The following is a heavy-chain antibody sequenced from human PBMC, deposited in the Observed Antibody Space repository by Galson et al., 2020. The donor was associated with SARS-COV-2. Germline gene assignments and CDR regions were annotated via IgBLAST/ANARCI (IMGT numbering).Heavy chain of an antibody. CDR2: ISHSGGT. CDR3: ARLHYGEYAPEAFDI. Sequence: TLSLTCAVSGTSISSGSYSWNWIRQPPGKGLEWIGYISHSGGTYYNPSLKSRVTISGDRSKNQFSLRLSSVTAADTAVYYCARLHYGEYAPEAFDIWGPGTRVTVSS. V-gene: IGHV4-30-2*01. J-gene: IGHJ3*02. CDR1: GTSISSGSYS. D-gene: IGHD4-17*01.